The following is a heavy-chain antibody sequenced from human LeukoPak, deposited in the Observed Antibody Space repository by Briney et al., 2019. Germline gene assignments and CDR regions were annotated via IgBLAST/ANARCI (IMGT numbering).Heavy chain of an antibody. D-gene: IGHD2-2*01. Sequence: SQTLSLTCTVSGGSLSSGDYCWSWIRQPPGKGLERIGYIYYSGSTYYDPSLKSRVNISVDTSKNQFSLKLSSVTAAVTAVYYCARVSGTVVPAAKDDYWGQRTLVTVSS. CDR3: ARVSGTVVPAAKDDY. J-gene: IGHJ4*02. CDR1: GGSLSSGDYC. CDR2: IYYSGST. V-gene: IGHV4-30-4*01.